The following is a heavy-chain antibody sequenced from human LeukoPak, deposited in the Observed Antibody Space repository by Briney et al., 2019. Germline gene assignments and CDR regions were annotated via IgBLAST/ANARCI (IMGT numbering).Heavy chain of an antibody. CDR2: IYYSGST. CDR1: GGSISSSSYY. J-gene: IGHJ4*02. CDR3: AGGEWLVIFDY. D-gene: IGHD6-19*01. Sequence: SETLSLTCTVSGGSISSSSYYWGWIRQPPGKGLEWIGSIYYSGSTYYNSSLKSRVTISVDTSKNQFSLKLSSVTAADTAVYYCAGGEWLVIFDYWGQGTLVTVSS. V-gene: IGHV4-39*01.